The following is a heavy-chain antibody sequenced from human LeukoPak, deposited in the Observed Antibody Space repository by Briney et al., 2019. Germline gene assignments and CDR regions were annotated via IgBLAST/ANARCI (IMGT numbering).Heavy chain of an antibody. J-gene: IGHJ5*02. CDR3: ARGLWGVVVVPAATSWFGP. CDR1: GYSFTSYW. V-gene: IGHV5-51*01. Sequence: GESLKISCKGSGYSFTSYWIGWVRQVPGKGLEWMGIIYSGDSDTRYSPSFQGQVTISADKSISTAYLQWSSLKASDTAMYYCARGLWGVVVVPAATSWFGPWGQGTLVTVSS. D-gene: IGHD2-2*01. CDR2: IYSGDSDT.